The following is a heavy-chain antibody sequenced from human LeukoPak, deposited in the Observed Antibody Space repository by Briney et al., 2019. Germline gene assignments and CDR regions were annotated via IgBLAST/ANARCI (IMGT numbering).Heavy chain of an antibody. CDR1: GFAFSSYA. V-gene: IGHV3-23*01. CDR3: AKDQDYSYSRTFDY. J-gene: IGHJ4*02. CDR2: ISGSGGST. D-gene: IGHD2-15*01. Sequence: PGGSLRLSCAASGFAFSSYAMSRVRQAPGKGLEWVSAISGSGGSTYYADSVKGRFTISRDNSKNTLYLQMNSLRAEDTAAYYCAKDQDYSYSRTFDYWGQGTLVTVSS.